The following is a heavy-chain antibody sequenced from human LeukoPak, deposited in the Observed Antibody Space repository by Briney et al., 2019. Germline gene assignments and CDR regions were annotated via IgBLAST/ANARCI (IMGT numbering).Heavy chain of an antibody. Sequence: SETLSLTCTVYGGSFSGYCWSWIRQPPGKGPEWIGEITHSGSTNYNPSLKSRVIISADTSKNEFSLKLNSMTAADTAVYYCAAGSSTWYGNRHYDYWGQGALVTVSS. D-gene: IGHD6-13*01. CDR2: ITHSGST. J-gene: IGHJ4*02. V-gene: IGHV4-34*01. CDR1: GGSFSGYC. CDR3: AAGSSTWYGNRHYDY.